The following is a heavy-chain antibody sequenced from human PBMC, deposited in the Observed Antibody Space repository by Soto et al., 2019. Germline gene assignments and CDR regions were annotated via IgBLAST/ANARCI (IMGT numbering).Heavy chain of an antibody. CDR1: GFTFSSYW. J-gene: IGHJ6*02. CDR3: ARAAYYDFWSGYSNYYGMDV. V-gene: IGHV3-7*01. D-gene: IGHD3-3*01. Sequence: XGSLRLSCSAAGFTFSSYWMSWVRQAPGRGLEWVANIKQDGSEKYYVDSVKGRFTISRDNAKNSLYLQMNSLRAEDTAVYYCARAAYYDFWSGYSNYYGMDVWGQGPTVTVSS. CDR2: IKQDGSEK.